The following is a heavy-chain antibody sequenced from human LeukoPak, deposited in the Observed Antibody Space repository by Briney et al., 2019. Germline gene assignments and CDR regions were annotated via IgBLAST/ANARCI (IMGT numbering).Heavy chain of an antibody. D-gene: IGHD1-26*01. CDR3: AKDYGGSYLSLDY. CDR1: GFTFSSYD. V-gene: IGHV3-30*02. Sequence: GGSLRLSCAASGFTFSSYDMHWVRQAPGKGLEWVAFIRYDGSNKYYADSVKGRFTISRDNSKNTLYLQMNSLRAEDTAVYYCAKDYGGSYLSLDYWGQGTLVTVSS. J-gene: IGHJ4*02. CDR2: IRYDGSNK.